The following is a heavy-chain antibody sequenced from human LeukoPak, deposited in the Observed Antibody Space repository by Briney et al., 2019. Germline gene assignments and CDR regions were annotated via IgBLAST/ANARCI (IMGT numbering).Heavy chain of an antibody. CDR1: GYTFTGYY. J-gene: IGHJ4*02. D-gene: IGHD2-2*01. CDR2: INPNSGGT. V-gene: IGHV1-2*04. Sequence: ASVKVSCKASGYTFTGYYMHWVRQAPGQGLEWMGWINPNSGGTNYAQKFQGWVTMTRDTSISTAYMELSSLRSEDTAVYYCARASHCSSTSCYRGAQGLGYWGQGTLVTVSS. CDR3: ARASHCSSTSCYRGAQGLGY.